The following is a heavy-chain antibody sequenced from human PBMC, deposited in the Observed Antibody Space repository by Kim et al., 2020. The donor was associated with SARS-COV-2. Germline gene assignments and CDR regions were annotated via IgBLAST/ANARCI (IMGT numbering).Heavy chain of an antibody. D-gene: IGHD2-21*02. J-gene: IGHJ6*02. Sequence: GGSLRLSCAASGFTFSSYSMNWVRQAPGKGLEWVSSISSSSSYIYYADSVKGRFTISRDNAKNSLYLQMNSLRAEDTAVYYCARNFDTTPLAYCGGDCYDGMDVWGQGTTVTVSS. CDR1: GFTFSSYS. CDR3: ARNFDTTPLAYCGGDCYDGMDV. V-gene: IGHV3-21*01. CDR2: ISSSSSYI.